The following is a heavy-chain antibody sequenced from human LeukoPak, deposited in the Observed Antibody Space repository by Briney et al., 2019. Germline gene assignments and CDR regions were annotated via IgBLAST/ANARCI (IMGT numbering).Heavy chain of an antibody. CDR1: GYTFTRYG. D-gene: IGHD3-3*01. J-gene: IGHJ3*02. Sequence: ASVMVSCKASGYTFTRYGISWVRQAPGQGLEWMGWISVYNGNTKYADKVQGRVTMTRDTSTSTVYMELSSLRSEDTAVYYCARDRSRISLIFGVVHDAFDIWGQGTMVTVSS. V-gene: IGHV1-18*01. CDR3: ARDRSRISLIFGVVHDAFDI. CDR2: ISVYNGNT.